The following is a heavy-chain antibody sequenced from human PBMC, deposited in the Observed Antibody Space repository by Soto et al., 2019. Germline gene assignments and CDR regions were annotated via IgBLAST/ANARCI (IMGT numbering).Heavy chain of an antibody. Sequence: QVQLQESGPGLVKPSQTLSLTCTVSGGSISSGGYYWSWIRQHPGKGLEWIGYIYYSGSTYYNPSLEGRVTISVDTSKNPFSPKLSSVTAADKVVYYCARDRYGSGSPPFDYWGQGTLVTVSS. CDR3: ARDRYGSGSPPFDY. CDR2: IYYSGST. V-gene: IGHV4-31*03. J-gene: IGHJ4*02. CDR1: GGSISSGGYY. D-gene: IGHD3-10*01.